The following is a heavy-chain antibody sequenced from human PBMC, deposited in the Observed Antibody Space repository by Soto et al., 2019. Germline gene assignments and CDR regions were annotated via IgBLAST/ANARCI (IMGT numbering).Heavy chain of an antibody. V-gene: IGHV3-13*01. CDR2: IGSGGDT. CDR3: TRKTPPTGMEV. D-gene: IGHD3-9*01. Sequence: EVQLVESGGGLVQPGGSLRLSCAASGFTLSSYDIHWVRQATGEGLAWVSGIGSGGDTHYADSVKGRFIISREDGKNSLYLQMNKQKVGDTAVYYCTRKTPPTGMEVWGQGATVTVSS. J-gene: IGHJ6*02. CDR1: GFTLSSYD.